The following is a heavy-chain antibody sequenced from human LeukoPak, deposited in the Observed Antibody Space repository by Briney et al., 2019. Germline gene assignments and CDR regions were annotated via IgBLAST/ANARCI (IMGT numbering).Heavy chain of an antibody. CDR3: AKDRPPYCGGDCYSLGS. V-gene: IGHV3-30*18. J-gene: IGHJ5*02. CDR2: ISYDGTNK. D-gene: IGHD2-21*02. Sequence: PGRSLRLSCVASGFTFSSYGMHWARQAPGKGLEWVAVISYDGTNKYYTDSVKGRFTISRDNSKNTLYLQMNSLRTEDTAVYYCAKDRPPYCGGDCYSLGSWGQGTLVTVSS. CDR1: GFTFSSYG.